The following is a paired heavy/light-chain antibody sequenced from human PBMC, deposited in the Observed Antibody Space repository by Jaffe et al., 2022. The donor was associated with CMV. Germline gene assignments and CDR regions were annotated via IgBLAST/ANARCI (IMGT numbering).Light chain of an antibody. CDR2: DAS. V-gene: IGKV1-12*01. J-gene: IGKJ2*01. CDR1: QGISSW. CDR3: QQANSFPHT. Sequence: DIQMTQSPFSVSASVGDRVTITCRASQGISSWLAWYQQKPGTAPKLLIYDASSLQSGVPSRFSGSGSGTDFTLTISSLQPEDFATYYCQQANSFPHTFGQGTKLEIK.
Heavy chain of an antibody. CDR3: ARRFSRYMDV. J-gene: IGHJ6*03. CDR2: INRSGGTI. Sequence: EVQLVESGGGLVQPGGSLRLSCAASGLTLSDYEVNWVRQAPGKGLEWVSYINRSGGTIYYADSVKGRFTISRDTAKNSVCLQMNSLRAEDTAVYYCARRFSRYMDVWGKGTTVTVSS. V-gene: IGHV3-48*03. D-gene: IGHD2-2*01. CDR1: GLTLSDYE.